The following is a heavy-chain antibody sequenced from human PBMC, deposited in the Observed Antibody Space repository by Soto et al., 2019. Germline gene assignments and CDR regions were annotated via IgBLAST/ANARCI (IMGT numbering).Heavy chain of an antibody. D-gene: IGHD4-17*01. V-gene: IGHV3-30*18. CDR3: AKPTVTTVYYFDC. J-gene: IGHJ4*02. Sequence: GGSLRLSCAASGFTFSSYGMHWVRQAPGKGLEWVAVISYDGSNKYYADSVKGRFTISRDNSKNTLYLQMNSLRAEDTAVYYCAKPTVTTVYYFDCWGQGTLVTVSS. CDR2: ISYDGSNK. CDR1: GFTFSSYG.